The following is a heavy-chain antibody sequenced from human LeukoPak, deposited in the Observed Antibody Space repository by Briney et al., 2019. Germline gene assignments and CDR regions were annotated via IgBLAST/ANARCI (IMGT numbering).Heavy chain of an antibody. CDR2: VNQGGTEK. J-gene: IGHJ6*03. CDR1: GFTFSSQW. Sequence: GGSLRLSCAASGFTFSSQWMSWVRQAPGKGLEWVANVNQGGTEKYYVDSVKGRFTVSRDNAENSLYLQMNSLRAEDTAVYYCAREHYFYHMDGWGEGTTVTVSS. V-gene: IGHV3-7*01. CDR3: AREHYFYHMDG.